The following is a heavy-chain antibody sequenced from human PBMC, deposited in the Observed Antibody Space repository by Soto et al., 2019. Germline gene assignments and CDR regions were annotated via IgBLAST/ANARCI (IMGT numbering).Heavy chain of an antibody. CDR2: IYHSGST. CDR1: GYSISSGYY. V-gene: IGHV4-38-2*02. Sequence: PSETLSLTCAVSGYSISSGYYWGWIRQPPGKGLEWIGSIYHSGSTYYNPSLKSRVTISVDTSKNQFSLKLSSVTAADTAVYYCARDLRHGMDVWGQGTMVTVSS. CDR3: ARDLRHGMDV. J-gene: IGHJ6*02.